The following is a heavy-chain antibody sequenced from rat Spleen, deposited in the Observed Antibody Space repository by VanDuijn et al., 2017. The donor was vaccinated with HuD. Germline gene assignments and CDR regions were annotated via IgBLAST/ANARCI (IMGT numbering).Heavy chain of an antibody. Sequence: QVQLKESGPGLVQPSQTLSLTCTVSGFSLTSYHVSWVRQPPGKGLEWMGVIWTGGNTAYNSLLESRLSISMDISKSQVFLKMNNRQTEDTATYYCARANRETYAHFDYWGQGVMVTVSS. J-gene: IGHJ2*01. CDR1: GFSLTSYH. CDR2: IWTGGNT. D-gene: IGHD3-4*01. V-gene: IGHV2-43*01. CDR3: ARANRETYAHFDY.